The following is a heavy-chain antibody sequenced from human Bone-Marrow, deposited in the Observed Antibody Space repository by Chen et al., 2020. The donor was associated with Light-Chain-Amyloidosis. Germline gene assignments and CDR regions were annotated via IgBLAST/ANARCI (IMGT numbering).Heavy chain of an antibody. CDR2: IWYDGSNQ. CDR3: ARWADEKKMDV. J-gene: IGHJ6*02. Sequence: VHLVETGGALIQPGGSLRLSCAASGFSVSRSYMSWVRQAPGKGLEWVACIWYDGSNQYYADSVKGRFTISRDNSMNTLYLQMNSLRVEDTAVYYCARWADEKKMDVWCQGTTVTVSS. CDR1: GFSVSRSY. V-gene: IGHV3-33*01.